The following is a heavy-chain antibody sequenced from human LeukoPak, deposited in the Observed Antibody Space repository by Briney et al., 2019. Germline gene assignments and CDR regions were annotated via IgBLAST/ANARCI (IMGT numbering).Heavy chain of an antibody. CDR1: GFAVSSKF. CDR3: ARDHNWGWDY. Sequence: GGSLRLSCAASGFAVSSKFMSWVRQAPGKGLEWVSVIYSGGSTYYADSVKGRFTISRDSSKNTLFLQMNSLRAEDTAVYYCARDHNWGWDYWGQGTLVTVSS. J-gene: IGHJ4*02. CDR2: IYSGGST. V-gene: IGHV3-66*01. D-gene: IGHD7-27*01.